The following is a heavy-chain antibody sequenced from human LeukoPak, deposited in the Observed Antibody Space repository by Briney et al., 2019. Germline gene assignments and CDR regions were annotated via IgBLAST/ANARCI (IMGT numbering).Heavy chain of an antibody. J-gene: IGHJ6*03. V-gene: IGHV3-23*01. Sequence: PGGSLRLSCAVSGFSFGNSAMSWVRQAPGKGLEWISGISASGRYTYTADSLKGRFTISRDNSKNTLYLQMNSLRAEDTALYYCAKDGSWGDYQFYFYIDVWGKGTTVTVSS. CDR3: AKDGSWGDYQFYFYIDV. D-gene: IGHD3-16*01. CDR2: ISASGRYT. CDR1: GFSFGNSA.